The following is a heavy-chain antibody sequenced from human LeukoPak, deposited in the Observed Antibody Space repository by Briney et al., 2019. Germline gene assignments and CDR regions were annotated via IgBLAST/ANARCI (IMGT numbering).Heavy chain of an antibody. V-gene: IGHV1-2*02. CDR2: INPNSGDT. J-gene: IGHJ4*02. CDR3: ARSQIPDF. Sequence: ASVKVSCKASGYTFTGYYMHWVRQALGQGLEWMGWINPNSGDTKCAQKFQGRVTMTRDTSIGTAYMELSRLTSDDTAVYYCARSQIPDFWGQGTLVTVSS. D-gene: IGHD2-21*01. CDR1: GYTFTGYY.